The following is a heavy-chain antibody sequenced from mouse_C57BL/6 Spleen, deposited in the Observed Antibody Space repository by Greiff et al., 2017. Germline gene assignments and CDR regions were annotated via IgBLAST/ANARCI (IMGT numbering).Heavy chain of an antibody. CDR2: IDPEDGDT. CDR3: TTASITTVEGYFDV. Sequence: EVKLMESGAELVRPGASVKLSCTASGFNIKDYYMHWVKQRPEQGLEWIGRIDPEDGDTEYAPKFQGKATMTADTSSNTAYLQLSSLTSEDTAVYYCTTASITTVEGYFDVWGTGTTVTVSS. J-gene: IGHJ1*03. D-gene: IGHD1-1*01. V-gene: IGHV14-1*01. CDR1: GFNIKDYY.